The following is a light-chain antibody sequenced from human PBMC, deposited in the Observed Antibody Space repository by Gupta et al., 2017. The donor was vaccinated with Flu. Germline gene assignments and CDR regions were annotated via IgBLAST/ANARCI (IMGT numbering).Light chain of an antibody. CDR3: QTYDSSLTGVV. V-gene: IGLV1-40*01. CDR2: ANN. J-gene: IGLJ3*02. CDR1: SSNNVAAFD. Sequence: LTPQPPVSSAAAQKDATSCTARSSNNVAAFDVPWYRLLPGTAPKLLIYANNKRPSGVPDRFSGSKSGTSASLGITGLRAGDEADYYCQTYDSSLTGVVFGGGTKLTVL.